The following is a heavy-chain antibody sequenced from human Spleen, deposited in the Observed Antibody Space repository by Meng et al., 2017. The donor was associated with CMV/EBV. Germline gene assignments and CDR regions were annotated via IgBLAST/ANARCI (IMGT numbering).Heavy chain of an antibody. CDR3: VGRHFDY. CDR2: ISAYNGNT. J-gene: IGHJ4*02. V-gene: IGHV1-18*01. CDR1: GYSFSRYC. Sequence: QGEVVEVGSEVKKAGASGKVSRKASGYSFSRYCSSWVRQAPGQGLEWMGWISAYNGNTNYAQKLQGRVTMTTDTSTSTAYMELSSLRSEDTAVYYCVGRHFDYWGQGTLVTVSS.